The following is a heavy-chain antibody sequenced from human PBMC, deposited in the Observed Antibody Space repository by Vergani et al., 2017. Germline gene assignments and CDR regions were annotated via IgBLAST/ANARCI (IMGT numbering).Heavy chain of an antibody. CDR1: GGPFSGHY. CDR3: ATRPGKRFRYLGT. D-gene: IGHD3-10*01. V-gene: IGHV4-34*01. CDR2: INHSGST. J-gene: IGHJ5*02. Sequence: QVQLQQWGAGLLKPSETLSLTCAVYGGPFSGHYWSWIRQPPGKGLEWIGEINHSGSTNYNPSLKSRVTISVDTSKNQFSLKLSSVTAADTAVYYCATRPGKRFRYLGTWGQGTLVTVSS.